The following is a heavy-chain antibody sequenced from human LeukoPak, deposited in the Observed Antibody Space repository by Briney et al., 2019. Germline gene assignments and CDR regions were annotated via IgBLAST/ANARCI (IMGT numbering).Heavy chain of an antibody. V-gene: IGHV3-30*02. D-gene: IGHD5-18*01. CDR1: GFTVSSNY. Sequence: GGSLRLSCAASGFTVSSNYMSWVRQAPGKGLEWVAFIRYDGSNKYYADSVKGRFTISRDNSKNTLYLQMNSLRAEDTAVYYCAKELPDTAMVYYYYMDVWGKGTTVTVSS. CDR2: IRYDGSNK. CDR3: AKELPDTAMVYYYYMDV. J-gene: IGHJ6*03.